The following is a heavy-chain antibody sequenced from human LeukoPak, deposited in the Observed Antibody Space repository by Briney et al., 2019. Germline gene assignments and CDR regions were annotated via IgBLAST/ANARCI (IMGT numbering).Heavy chain of an antibody. CDR1: GRSFSDYS. CDR3: ARGFGDWGLSWFDP. V-gene: IGHV4-34*01. J-gene: IGHJ5*02. Sequence: SETLSLTCAVYGRSFSDYSWSWIRQPPGKGLEWVGEINHSGSTNYNPSLKSRVTISVDTSKNQFSLKLTSVTAADTAVYYCARGFGDWGLSWFDPWGQGTLVTVSS. D-gene: IGHD3-10*01. CDR2: INHSGST.